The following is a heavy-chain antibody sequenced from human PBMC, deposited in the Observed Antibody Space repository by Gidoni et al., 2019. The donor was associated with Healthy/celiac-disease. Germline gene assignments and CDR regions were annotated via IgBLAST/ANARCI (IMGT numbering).Heavy chain of an antibody. D-gene: IGHD6-19*01. J-gene: IGHJ4*02. V-gene: IGHV1-46*03. CDR3: ARPHAPSGWYVYFDY. CDR2: INPSGGST. Sequence: QVQLVQSGAEVKKPGASVKVSCKASGYTFTSYYMHWVRQAPGQGLEWMGIINPSGGSTSYAQKFQGRVTMTRDTSTSTVYMELSSLRSEDTAVYYCARPHAPSGWYVYFDYWGQGTLVTVSS. CDR1: GYTFTSYY.